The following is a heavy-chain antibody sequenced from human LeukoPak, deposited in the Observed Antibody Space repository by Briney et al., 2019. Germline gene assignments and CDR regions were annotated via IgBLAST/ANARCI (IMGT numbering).Heavy chain of an antibody. J-gene: IGHJ6*04. CDR1: GFTFSSYE. V-gene: IGHV3-48*03. CDR3: ARGIYCSGGSCYSGYYYGVDV. CDR2: ISSSGTNI. D-gene: IGHD2-15*01. Sequence: GGSLRLSCAASGFTFSSYEMNWVRQAPGTGLEWISYISSSGTNIYYADSVKGRFTISRDNAKNPLYLEMNSLRAEDTALYYCARGIYCSGGSCYSGYYYGVDVWGKGTTVTVSS.